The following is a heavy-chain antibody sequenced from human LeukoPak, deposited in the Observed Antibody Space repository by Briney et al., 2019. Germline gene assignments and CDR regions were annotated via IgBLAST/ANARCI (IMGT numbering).Heavy chain of an antibody. CDR3: ARGLQETLAWLKALSAFDI. CDR2: ISAYNGNT. J-gene: IGHJ3*02. Sequence: GASVKVSCKASGYTFTSYGISWVRQAPGQGLEWMGWISAYNGNTNYAQKLQGRVTMSTDTSTSTGYMELRSLRSDDMAVYYCARGLQETLAWLKALSAFDIWGQGTMVTVSS. CDR1: GYTFTSYG. V-gene: IGHV1-18*03. D-gene: IGHD5-24*01.